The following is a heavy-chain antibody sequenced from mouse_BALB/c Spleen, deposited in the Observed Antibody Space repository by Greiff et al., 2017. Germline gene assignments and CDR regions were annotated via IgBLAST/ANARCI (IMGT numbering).Heavy chain of an antibody. J-gene: IGHJ2*01. CDR1: GFTFSSYA. CDR3: AREGNYVYFDY. D-gene: IGHD2-1*01. CDR2: ISSGGST. V-gene: IGHV5-6-5*01. Sequence: DVQLVESGGGLVKPGGSLKLSCAASGFTFSSYAMSWVRQTPEKRLEWVASISSGGSTYYPDSVKGRFTISRDNARNILYLQMSSLRSEDTAMYYCAREGNYVYFDYWGQGTTLTVSS.